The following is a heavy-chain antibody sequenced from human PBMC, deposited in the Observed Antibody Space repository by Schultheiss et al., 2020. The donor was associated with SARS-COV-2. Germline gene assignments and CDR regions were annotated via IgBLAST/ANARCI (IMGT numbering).Heavy chain of an antibody. D-gene: IGHD6-19*01. CDR2: IWYDGSNK. CDR1: GFIFSSYG. V-gene: IGHV3-33*08. J-gene: IGHJ4*02. CDR3: ARSIAVAGKNNLGRLDY. Sequence: GGSLRLSCAASGFIFSSYGIHWVRQAPGKGLEWVAVIWYDGSNKYYADSVKGRFTISRDNSKNTLYLQMNSLRAEDTAVYYCARSIAVAGKNNLGRLDYWGQGTLVTVSS.